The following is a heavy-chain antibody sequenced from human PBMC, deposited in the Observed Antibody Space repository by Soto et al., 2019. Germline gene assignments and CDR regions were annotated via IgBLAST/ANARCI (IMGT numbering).Heavy chain of an antibody. J-gene: IGHJ6*02. CDR3: ARGAGNYDFWSAHYYALGV. CDR2: IIPIFGTANSA. D-gene: IGHD3-3*01. V-gene: IGHV1-69*12. CDR1: GGTFSSDA. Sequence: QAQLVQSGAEVKKPGSSVKVSCKPSGGTFSSDAITWVRQAPGQGLEWMGGIIPIFGTANSANYAQKFQGRVTITADESTSTAYMELSSLTSEDTAVYYCARGAGNYDFWSAHYYALGVWGPGTTVTVSS.